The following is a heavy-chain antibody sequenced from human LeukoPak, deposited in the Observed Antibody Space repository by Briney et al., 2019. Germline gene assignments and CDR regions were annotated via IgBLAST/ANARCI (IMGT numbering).Heavy chain of an antibody. J-gene: IGHJ4*02. CDR1: GFTFSTYW. Sequence: GGSLRLSCVASGFTFSTYWMSWVRQAPGKGLEWVANIKHDGSEKYYVDSVEGRFTVSRDNAKNSLYLQVNSLRAEDTAVYYCARDSGLRMVDYWGLGTLVTVSS. CDR3: ARDSGLRMVDY. V-gene: IGHV3-7*01. CDR2: IKHDGSEK. D-gene: IGHD6-25*01.